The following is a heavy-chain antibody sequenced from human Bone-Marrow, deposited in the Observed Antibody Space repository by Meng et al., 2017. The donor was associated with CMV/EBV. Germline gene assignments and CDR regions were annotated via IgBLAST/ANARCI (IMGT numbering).Heavy chain of an antibody. D-gene: IGHD3-10*01. Sequence: ASVKVSCKASGYTFTSYDINWVRQATGQGLEWMGWMNPNSGNTGYAQKFQGRVTITRNTSISTAYMELSSLRSEDTAVYYCARERGYYGSGSYWTYYYYGMDVWGQGTTVTVSS. CDR1: GYTFTSYD. CDR2: MNPNSGNT. J-gene: IGHJ6*02. CDR3: ARERGYYGSGSYWTYYYYGMDV. V-gene: IGHV1-8*03.